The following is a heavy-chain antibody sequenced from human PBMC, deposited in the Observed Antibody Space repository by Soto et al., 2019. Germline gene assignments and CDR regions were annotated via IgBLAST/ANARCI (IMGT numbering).Heavy chain of an antibody. CDR1: GFTFDEYG. V-gene: IGHV3-9*01. Sequence: EVQLVESGGGLVQPGRSLRLSCGASGFTFDEYGMHWVRQAPGKGLEWVSGISWNSGTIGYADSVKGRFTISRDNAKNSLYLKMSSLGAGDTALYSCTKSRGGPAKGMDVWGQGTTVPVSS. CDR3: TKSRGGPAKGMDV. CDR2: ISWNSGTI. J-gene: IGHJ6*02. D-gene: IGHD2-15*01.